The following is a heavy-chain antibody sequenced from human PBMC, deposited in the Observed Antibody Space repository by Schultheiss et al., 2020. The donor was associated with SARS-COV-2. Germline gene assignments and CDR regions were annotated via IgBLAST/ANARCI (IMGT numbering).Heavy chain of an antibody. D-gene: IGHD4-17*01. CDR3: ARDLGQTTVTDDAFDI. J-gene: IGHJ3*02. CDR2: ISSNGGST. CDR1: GFTFSSYA. V-gene: IGHV3-64*01. Sequence: GGSLRLSCAASGFTFSSYAMHWVRQAPGKGLEYVSAISSNGGSTYYANSVKGRFTISRDNSKNTLYLQMGSLRAEDMAVYYCARDLGQTTVTDDAFDIWGQGTMVTVSS.